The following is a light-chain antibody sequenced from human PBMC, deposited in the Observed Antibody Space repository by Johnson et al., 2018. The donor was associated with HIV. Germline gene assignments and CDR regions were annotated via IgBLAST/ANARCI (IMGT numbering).Light chain of an antibody. CDR2: DNN. CDR1: SSNIGNNY. V-gene: IGLV1-51*01. CDR3: GSWDSSLSAYV. Sequence: QSVLTQPPSVSAAPGQKVTISCSGSSSNIGNNYVSWYQQLPGTAPKLLIYDNNRRPSGIPDRFSGSKSGTSGTLGITGLQTGDEADYYCGSWDSSLSAYVVVTGTKVTVL. J-gene: IGLJ1*01.